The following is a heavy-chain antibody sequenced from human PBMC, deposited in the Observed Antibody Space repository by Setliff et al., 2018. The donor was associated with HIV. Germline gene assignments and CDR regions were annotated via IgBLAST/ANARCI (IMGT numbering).Heavy chain of an antibody. V-gene: IGHV1-24*01. J-gene: IGHJ4*02. D-gene: IGHD5-18*01. CDR3: ATPSAREYSYSILFNY. Sequence: ASVKVSCKVSGYTLTEVSMHWVRQAPGKGLEWMGRFDPEDGDTLYAQRLQGRVIMTEDSSTDTAYMELSSLRSEDTAVYYCATPSAREYSYSILFNYWGQGTLVTVSS. CDR1: GYTLTEVS. CDR2: FDPEDGDT.